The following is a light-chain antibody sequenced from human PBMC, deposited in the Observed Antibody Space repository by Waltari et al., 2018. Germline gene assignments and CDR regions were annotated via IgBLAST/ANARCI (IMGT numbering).Light chain of an antibody. CDR1: TLADKS. CDR2: QDR. V-gene: IGLV3-1*01. Sequence: SSDLTQPPSVSVSPGQTATITCSGATLADKSDSWYQLKSGQSPVLVIYQDRRRPSGIPGRFSGSNSGTIATLTITGTQATDEADYYCQTWGSTTSYVFGSGTKVTVL. J-gene: IGLJ1*01. CDR3: QTWGSTTSYV.